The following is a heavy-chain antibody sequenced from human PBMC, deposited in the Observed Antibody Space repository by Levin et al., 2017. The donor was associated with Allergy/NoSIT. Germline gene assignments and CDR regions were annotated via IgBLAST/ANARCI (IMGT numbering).Heavy chain of an antibody. CDR1: GGIFSSYA. J-gene: IGHJ4*02. V-gene: IGHV1-69*13. CDR3: AIDFASGSYLPDY. CDR2: IIPVFPTT. Sequence: SVKVSCKASGGIFSSYAIIWVRQAPGQGLEWLGGIIPVFPTTNYAQKFRDRLTITADASTSTVHMKLSSLRSDDTAVYYCAIDFASGSYLPDYWGQGTLVTVSS. D-gene: IGHD3-10*01.